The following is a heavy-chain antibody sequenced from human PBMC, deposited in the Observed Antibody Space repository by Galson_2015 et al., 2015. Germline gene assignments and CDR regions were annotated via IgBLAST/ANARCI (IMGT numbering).Heavy chain of an antibody. V-gene: IGHV3-33*01. CDR2: IWYDGNNK. D-gene: IGHD3-16*02. J-gene: IGHJ4*02. Sequence: SLRLSCAASGFTFSSYGMHRVRQAPGKGLEWVAIIWYDGNNKNYADSVKGRFTISRDNSRNTLYLQMNSLRVEDTAVYYCARDLMITFGGVIAKILDDWGQGTLVTVSS. CDR3: ARDLMITFGGVIAKILDD. CDR1: GFTFSSYG.